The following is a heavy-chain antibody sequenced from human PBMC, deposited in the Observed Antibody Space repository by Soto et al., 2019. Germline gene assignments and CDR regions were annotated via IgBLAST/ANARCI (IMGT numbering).Heavy chain of an antibody. CDR2: IYTSASI. CDR3: ARDREAGYNFYYGMDV. V-gene: IGHV4-4*07. Sequence: TLSLTCSFSGADSNTYSWTWIRQPAGKGLEWIGRIYTSASINYNPSLRGRVTLSVDTSTNQVSLKLASVTAADTAVYYCARDREAGYNFYYGMDVWGQGTTVTVSS. J-gene: IGHJ6*02. CDR1: GADSNTYS. D-gene: IGHD6-19*01.